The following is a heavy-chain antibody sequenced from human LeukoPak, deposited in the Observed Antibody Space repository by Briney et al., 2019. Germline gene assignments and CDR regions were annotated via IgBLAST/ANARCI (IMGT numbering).Heavy chain of an antibody. CDR2: INHSGST. CDR1: GGSFSGYY. J-gene: IGHJ3*02. Sequence: SETLSLTCAVYGGSFSGYYWSWIRQPPGKGLEWIGEINHSGSTNYNPSLKSRVTISVDTSKNQFSLKLSSVTAADTAVYYCARIEMAPIGAFDIWGQGTMVTVSS. V-gene: IGHV4-34*01. CDR3: ARIEMAPIGAFDI. D-gene: IGHD5-24*01.